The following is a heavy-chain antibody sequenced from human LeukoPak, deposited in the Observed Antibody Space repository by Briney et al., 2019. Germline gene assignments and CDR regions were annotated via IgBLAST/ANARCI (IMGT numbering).Heavy chain of an antibody. CDR3: AKLDAGIYYYYYYMDV. J-gene: IGHJ6*03. V-gene: IGHV3-30*02. D-gene: IGHD2/OR15-2a*01. CDR1: GFTFSSYG. CDR2: IRYDGSNK. Sequence: GGSLRLSCAASGFTFSSYGMHWVRQAPGKGLGWVAFIRYDGSNKYYADSVKGRFTISRDNSKNTLYLQMNSLRAEDTAVYYCAKLDAGIYYYYYYMDVWGKGTTVTVSS.